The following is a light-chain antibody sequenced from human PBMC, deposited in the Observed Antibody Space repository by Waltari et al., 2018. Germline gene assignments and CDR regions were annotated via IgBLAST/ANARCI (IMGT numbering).Light chain of an antibody. J-gene: IGLJ2*01. Sequence: QSALTQPASVSGSPGQAIIIPCTGTGSDVGGYDYVSWYQQYPGKAPRLIIYDVYNRPSGVSNRFPGSKSDNTASLTISGLQAEDESVYYCSSYTSSGVVFGGGTKLTVL. CDR2: DVY. V-gene: IGLV2-14*01. CDR3: SSYTSSGVV. CDR1: GSDVGGYDY.